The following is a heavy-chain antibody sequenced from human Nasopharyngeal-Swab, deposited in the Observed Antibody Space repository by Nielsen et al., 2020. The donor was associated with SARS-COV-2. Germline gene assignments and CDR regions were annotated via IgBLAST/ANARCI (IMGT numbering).Heavy chain of an antibody. J-gene: IGHJ6*03. CDR2: IYHSGST. CDR3: ARGGGSGSADYYYYYMDV. D-gene: IGHD3-10*01. CDR1: GGSISSYY. V-gene: IGHV4-59*01. Sequence: SETLSLTCTVSGGSISSYYWSWIRQPPGKGLEWIGYIYHSGSTNYNPSLKSRVTISVDTSKNHFSLKLSSVTAADTAVYYCARGGGSGSADYYYYYMDVWGKGTTVTVSS.